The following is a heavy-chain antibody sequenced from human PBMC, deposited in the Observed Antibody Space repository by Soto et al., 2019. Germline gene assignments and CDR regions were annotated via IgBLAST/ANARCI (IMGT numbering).Heavy chain of an antibody. Sequence: PSATLSLTCTVSGGSISGYHWSWIRQSPGKGLEWIGYMFYSGAMKYNPSLASRLNISIDTSKNQFSLKMTSVTAADTAVYYCARSPDPYKSGWYGCDEWGQGILVTVS. CDR2: MFYSGAM. CDR3: ARSPDPYKSGWYGCDE. J-gene: IGHJ4*02. CDR1: GGSISGYH. D-gene: IGHD6-19*01. V-gene: IGHV4-59*01.